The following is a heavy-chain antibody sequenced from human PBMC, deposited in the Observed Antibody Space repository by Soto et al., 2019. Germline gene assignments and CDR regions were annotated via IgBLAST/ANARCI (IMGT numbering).Heavy chain of an antibody. CDR1: GASLSDNY. CDR2: INHSGNT. D-gene: IGHD2-21*01. J-gene: IGHJ5*02. CDR3: ARGGGEFDA. V-gene: IGHV4-34*01. Sequence: SETLSLTCAVYGASLSDNYCNWLRQPPGKGLEWIGEINHSGNTNYNPSLRSRVTISIDTSKNQLSLNLRSVSAADTAVYYCARGGGEFDAWGQGTPVTVSS.